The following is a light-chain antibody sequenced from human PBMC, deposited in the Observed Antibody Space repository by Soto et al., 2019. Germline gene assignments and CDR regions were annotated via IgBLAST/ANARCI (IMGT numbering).Light chain of an antibody. CDR2: GAS. Sequence: LVMTQSPGTLSVSPGERVTLPCRASQSVSTNLAWYQQKAGLAPRLLIFGASTRATGIPPRFSGSGSGAESTLTISSLQSEDSAVYFCQQYNTWPPYTFGQGTRLEIK. J-gene: IGKJ2*01. V-gene: IGKV3-15*01. CDR1: QSVSTN. CDR3: QQYNTWPPYT.